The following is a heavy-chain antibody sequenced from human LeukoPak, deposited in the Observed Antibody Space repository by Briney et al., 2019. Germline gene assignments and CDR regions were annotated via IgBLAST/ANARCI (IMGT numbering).Heavy chain of an antibody. Sequence: GGSLRLSCKGSGYSFTSYWIGWVRQMPGKGLEWMGIIYPGDSDTRYSPSFQGQVTISADKSISTAYLQWSSLKASDTAMYYCARQTITPPYYYYYYMDVWGKGTTVTVSS. CDR1: GYSFTSYW. CDR2: IYPGDSDT. CDR3: ARQTITPPYYYYYYMDV. D-gene: IGHD5-24*01. V-gene: IGHV5-51*01. J-gene: IGHJ6*03.